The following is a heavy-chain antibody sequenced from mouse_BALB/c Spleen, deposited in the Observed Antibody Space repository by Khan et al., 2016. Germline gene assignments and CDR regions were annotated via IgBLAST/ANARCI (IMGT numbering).Heavy chain of an antibody. J-gene: IGHJ4*01. D-gene: IGHD1-1*02. CDR2: IHYSGTT. CDR3: ARYGYYAIDY. V-gene: IGHV3-1*02. Sequence: EVQLQESGPDLVKPSQSLSLTCTVTGYSITSGYSWYWLRQFPGNKLEWMGFIHYSGTTNYTPSLKSRISITRDTSKNQICLQLNSVTTEDTSTADCARYGYYAIDYWGQGTSVTVSS. CDR1: GYSITSGYS.